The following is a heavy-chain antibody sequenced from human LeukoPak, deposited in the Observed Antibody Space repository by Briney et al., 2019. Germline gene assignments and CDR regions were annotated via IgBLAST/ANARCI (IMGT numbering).Heavy chain of an antibody. CDR3: ARDRSVRGLGWFDP. D-gene: IGHD2-15*01. CDR1: GYTFTSYG. J-gene: IGHJ5*02. CDR2: ISACNGNT. Sequence: GASVKVSCKASGYTFTSYGISWVRQAPGQGLEWMGWISACNGNTNYAQKLQGRVTMTTDTSTSTAYMELRSLRSDDTAVYYCARDRSVRGLGWFDPWGQGTLVTVSS. V-gene: IGHV1-18*01.